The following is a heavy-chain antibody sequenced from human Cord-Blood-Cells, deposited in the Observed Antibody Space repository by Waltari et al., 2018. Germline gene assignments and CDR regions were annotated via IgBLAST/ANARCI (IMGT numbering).Heavy chain of an antibody. D-gene: IGHD3-9*01. CDR1: GFTFSNAW. CDR3: TTDQPIFER. J-gene: IGHJ4*02. Sequence: EVQLVESGGGLVKPGGSLRLSCAASGFTFSNAWMSWVRQAPGKGREWVGGIKGKTDVGTTDYAASVKGRSTISRDDSKSTLELQMNRLKPEETAVYYCTTDQPIFERWGQGTLVTVSS. V-gene: IGHV3-15*01. CDR2: IKGKTDVGTT.